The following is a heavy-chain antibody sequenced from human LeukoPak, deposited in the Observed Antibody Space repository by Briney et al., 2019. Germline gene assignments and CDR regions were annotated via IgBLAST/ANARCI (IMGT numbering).Heavy chain of an antibody. V-gene: IGHV1-8*01. D-gene: IGHD3-3*01. Sequence: GASVKVSCKASGYTFTSYDIHWVRQATGQGLEWMGWMNPNSGNTGYAQKFQGRVTMTRNTSISTAYMELSSLRSEDTAVYYCARAPYYDFWSGYYGMDVWGQGTTVTVSS. J-gene: IGHJ6*02. CDR1: GYTFTSYD. CDR3: ARAPYYDFWSGYYGMDV. CDR2: MNPNSGNT.